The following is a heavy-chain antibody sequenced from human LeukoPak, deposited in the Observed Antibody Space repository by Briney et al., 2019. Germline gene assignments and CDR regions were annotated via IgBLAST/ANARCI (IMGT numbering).Heavy chain of an antibody. D-gene: IGHD6-25*01. CDR3: AKSPVRGLYWYFDL. V-gene: IGHV3-9*03. Sequence: SLRLSCAASGFTFDDYAMHWVRQAPGKGLEWVSGISWNSGSIGYADSVKGRFTISRDNAKNSLYLQMNSLRAEDMALYYCAKSPVRGLYWYFDLWGRGTLVTVSS. J-gene: IGHJ2*01. CDR1: GFTFDDYA. CDR2: ISWNSGSI.